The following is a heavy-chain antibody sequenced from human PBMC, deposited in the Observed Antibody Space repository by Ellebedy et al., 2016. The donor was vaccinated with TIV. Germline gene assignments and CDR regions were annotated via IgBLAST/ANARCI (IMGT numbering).Heavy chain of an antibody. Sequence: PGGSLRLSCAASGFTFRSYWMSWVRQAPGKGLEWVADIKEDGSEKYYVDSVKGRFTISRDNAKNSLYLQMNSLRAEDTAVYYCARDSRVGYIVGASDYWGQGTLVTVSS. V-gene: IGHV3-7*03. CDR2: IKEDGSEK. CDR3: ARDSRVGYIVGASDY. D-gene: IGHD1-26*01. J-gene: IGHJ4*02. CDR1: GFTFRSYW.